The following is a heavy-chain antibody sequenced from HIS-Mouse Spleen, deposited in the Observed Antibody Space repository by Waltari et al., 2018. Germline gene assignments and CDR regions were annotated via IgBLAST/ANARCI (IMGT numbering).Heavy chain of an antibody. J-gene: IGHJ2*01. CDR3: ARASRDLLLPRYFDL. CDR2: YYSGCT. V-gene: IGHV4-59*01. Sequence: QVQLQESGPGLVKPSETLSLTCTVSGGSISSYYWSWIRQPPGKGLEWIGYYSGCTNHHPSLKGRVTISVDTSKNQFSLKLSSGTAADTAVYYCARASRDLLLPRYFDLWGRGTLVTVSS. CDR1: GGSISSYY.